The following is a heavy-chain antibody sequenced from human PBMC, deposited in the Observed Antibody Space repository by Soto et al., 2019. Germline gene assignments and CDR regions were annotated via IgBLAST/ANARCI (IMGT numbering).Heavy chain of an antibody. Sequence: ETLSLTCAVYGGSFSGYYWSWILQPPGKGLEWIGEINHSGSTNYNPSLKSRVTISVDTSKDQFSLKLSSVTAADTAVYYCARGGIAVAGLDYWGQGTLVTVSS. CDR3: ARGGIAVAGLDY. CDR2: INHSGST. D-gene: IGHD6-19*01. V-gene: IGHV4-34*01. CDR1: GGSFSGYY. J-gene: IGHJ4*02.